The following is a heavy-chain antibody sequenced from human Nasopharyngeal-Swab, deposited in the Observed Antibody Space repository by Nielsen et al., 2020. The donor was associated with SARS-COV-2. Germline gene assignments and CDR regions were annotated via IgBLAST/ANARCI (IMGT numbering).Heavy chain of an antibody. CDR3: ARGSDYGDLYYYYYMDV. J-gene: IGHJ6*03. V-gene: IGHV4-31*03. D-gene: IGHD4-17*01. CDR2: ISDSGTT. CDR1: GGSITSGGYY. Sequence: SETLSLTCTVSGGSITSGGYYWNWTRQTPEKGLEWIGYISDSGTTSYSPSLKSRLIISMGTSQNQISLKLASVTAADAAVYYCARGSDYGDLYYYYYMDVWGNGTTVTVSS.